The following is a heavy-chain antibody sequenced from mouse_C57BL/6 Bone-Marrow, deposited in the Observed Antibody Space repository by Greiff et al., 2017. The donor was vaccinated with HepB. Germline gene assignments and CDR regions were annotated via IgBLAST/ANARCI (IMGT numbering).Heavy chain of an antibody. D-gene: IGHD2-4*01. Sequence: ESGPGLVKPSQSLSLTCSVTGYSITSGYYWNWIRQFPGNKLEWMGYISYDGSNNYNPSLKNRISITRDTSKNQFFLKLNSVTTEDTATYYCARGGIYCDYGDYWGQGTTLTVSS. CDR3: ARGGIYCDYGDY. CDR2: ISYDGSN. V-gene: IGHV3-6*01. CDR1: GYSITSGYY. J-gene: IGHJ2*01.